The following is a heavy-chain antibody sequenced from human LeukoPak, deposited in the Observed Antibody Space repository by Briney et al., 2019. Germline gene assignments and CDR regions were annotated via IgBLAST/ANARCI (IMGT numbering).Heavy chain of an antibody. J-gene: IGHJ4*02. Sequence: SETLSLTCTVSGGSIRSSSYYWGWIRQPAGKGLEWIGRIYTNENTFFNPSLKSRVTMSVDTSKNQFSLQLTSVTAADAAVYYCARSSDSSGYYGGGIIDYWGQGTLVTVSS. CDR1: GGSIRSSSYY. D-gene: IGHD6-19*01. CDR2: IYTNENT. CDR3: ARSSDSSGYYGGGIIDY. V-gene: IGHV4-61*02.